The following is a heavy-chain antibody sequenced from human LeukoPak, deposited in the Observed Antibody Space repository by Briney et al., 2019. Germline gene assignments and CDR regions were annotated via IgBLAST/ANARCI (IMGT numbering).Heavy chain of an antibody. CDR2: IYCSGST. V-gene: IGHV4-59*08. CDR1: GGSIKSYY. J-gene: IGHJ4*02. CDR3: ARHDYSSGSYTDY. D-gene: IGHD3-10*01. Sequence: TPSETLSLTCSVSGGSIKSYYWSWIRQPPGKGLEWIGHIYCSGSTNYNPSLKSRVTISVDTSKNQFSLKLSSVTAADTAVYYCARHDYSSGSYTDYWGQGTLVTVSS.